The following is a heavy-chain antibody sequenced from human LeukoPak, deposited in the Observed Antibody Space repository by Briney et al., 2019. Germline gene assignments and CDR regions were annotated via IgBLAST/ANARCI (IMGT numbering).Heavy chain of an antibody. CDR3: ARRSLYYYGPTDY. CDR1: GYSFTSYW. D-gene: IGHD3-10*01. V-gene: IGHV5-51*01. J-gene: IGHJ4*02. Sequence: GESMKIPCKGSGYSFTSYWIGGVRPMPGKGLEWMGIIYPGDSDTRYSPSFHGQVTISADKSISTAYMQWSSLKASDTAMYYCARRSLYYYGPTDYWGQGTLVTVSS. CDR2: IYPGDSDT.